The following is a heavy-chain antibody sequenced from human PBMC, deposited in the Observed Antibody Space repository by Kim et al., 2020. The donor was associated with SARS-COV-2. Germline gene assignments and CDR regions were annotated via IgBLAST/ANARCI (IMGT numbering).Heavy chain of an antibody. J-gene: IGHJ6*02. CDR3: ARTGEGIGRILWFGELHYYYYGMDV. V-gene: IGHV1-3*01. Sequence: ASVKVSCKASGYTFTSYAMHWVRQAPGQRLEWMGWINAGNGNTKYSQKFQGRVTITRDTSASTAYMELSSLRSEDTAVYYCARTGEGIGRILWFGELHYYYYGMDVWGQGTTVTVSS. CDR1: GYTFTSYA. CDR2: INAGNGNT. D-gene: IGHD3-10*01.